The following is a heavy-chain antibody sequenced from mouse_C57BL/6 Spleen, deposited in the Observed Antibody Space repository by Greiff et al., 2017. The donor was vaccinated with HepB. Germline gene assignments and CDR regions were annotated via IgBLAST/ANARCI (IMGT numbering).Heavy chain of an antibody. Sequence: QVQLQQPGAELVKPGASVKMSCKASGYTFTSYWITWVKQRPGQGLEWIGDIYPGSGSTNYNEKFKSKATLTVDTSSSTAYMQLSSLTSEDSAVYYCAREDSSGYVLYAMDYWGQGTSVTVSS. J-gene: IGHJ4*01. D-gene: IGHD3-2*02. CDR2: IYPGSGST. CDR3: AREDSSGYVLYAMDY. CDR1: GYTFTSYW. V-gene: IGHV1-55*01.